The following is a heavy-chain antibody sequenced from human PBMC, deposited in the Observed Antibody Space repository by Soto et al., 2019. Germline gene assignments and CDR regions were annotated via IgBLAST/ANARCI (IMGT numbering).Heavy chain of an antibody. CDR3: AKVGFFGVRGEHFDY. CDR1: GFTFSSYG. V-gene: IGHV3-30*18. J-gene: IGHJ4*02. CDR2: ISYDGSNK. D-gene: IGHD3-10*01. Sequence: PGGSLRLSCADSGFTFSSYGMHWVRQAPGKGLEWVAVISYDGSNKYYADSVKGRFTMSTDHSTNTLYVQMNILRAEDSAGYYCAKVGFFGVRGEHFDYWAQGTLVTVSS.